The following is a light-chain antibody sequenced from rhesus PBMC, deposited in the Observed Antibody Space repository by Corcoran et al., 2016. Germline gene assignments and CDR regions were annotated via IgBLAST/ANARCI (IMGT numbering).Light chain of an antibody. CDR1: QGISNH. V-gene: IGKV1-38*01. J-gene: IGKJ2*01. CDR3: QQRNSYPYT. CDR2: DAS. Sequence: DIQLTQSPSSLSASVGDRVTISCRASQGISNHLAGYQQKSGKAPKRLIYDASNLQSGVPSRLRGSGSGTEFSLTISTLQPEYFATYYCQQRNSYPYTFGQGTKVEIK.